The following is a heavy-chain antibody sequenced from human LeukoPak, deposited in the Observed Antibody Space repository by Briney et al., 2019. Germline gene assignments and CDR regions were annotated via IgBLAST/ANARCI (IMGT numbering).Heavy chain of an antibody. V-gene: IGHV1-2*02. CDR1: GYSFTNYG. J-gene: IGHJ4*02. Sequence: ASVKVSCKASGYSFTNYGVSWVRQAPGQGLEWMGWINPNGGGTIYAQKFQGRVTMTRDTSISTAYMEVSRLTSDDTAVYYCARDDYGDLQYFENWGQGTLVTVSS. CDR2: INPNGGGT. D-gene: IGHD4-17*01. CDR3: ARDDYGDLQYFEN.